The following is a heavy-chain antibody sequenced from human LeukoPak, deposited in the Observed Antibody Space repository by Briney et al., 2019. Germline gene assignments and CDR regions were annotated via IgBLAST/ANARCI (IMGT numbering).Heavy chain of an antibody. Sequence: GGSLRLSCAASGFTFNIYAMGWVRQAPGKGLEWVATVSSGGSIYYADFVQGRFTISRDNSKNTLYLQMNNLRAEGTAVYYCAKESATIWGQGTLVTVSS. CDR3: AKESATI. CDR2: VSSGGSI. D-gene: IGHD5-24*01. J-gene: IGHJ4*02. V-gene: IGHV3-23*01. CDR1: GFTFNIYA.